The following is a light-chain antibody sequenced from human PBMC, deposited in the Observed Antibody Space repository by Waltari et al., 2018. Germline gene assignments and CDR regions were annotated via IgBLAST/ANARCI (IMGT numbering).Light chain of an antibody. CDR2: FTS. Sequence: EILMTQSPATLSVSPGDRASLSCRASERISSSYLAWYQQKGGQPPRLLIYFTSTRAAGVPARFSGSGSGTEFTLTISSLQSEDFAVYYCQQYNTWPYTFGQGTKIEIK. CDR3: QQYNTWPYT. J-gene: IGKJ2*01. CDR1: ERISSSY. V-gene: IGKV3-15*01.